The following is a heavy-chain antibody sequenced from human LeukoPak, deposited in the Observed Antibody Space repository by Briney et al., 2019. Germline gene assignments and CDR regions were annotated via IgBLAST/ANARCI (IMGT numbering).Heavy chain of an antibody. J-gene: IGHJ6*02. CDR2: IIPIFGTA. V-gene: IGHV1-69*01. Sequence: SVKVSCKASGGTFSSYAISWVRQAPGQGLEWMGGIIPIFGTANYAQKFQGRVTITADESTSTAYMELSSLRSEDTAVYYCARVYYGGNSRVYGMDVWGQGTTVTVPS. D-gene: IGHD4-23*01. CDR3: ARVYYGGNSRVYGMDV. CDR1: GGTFSSYA.